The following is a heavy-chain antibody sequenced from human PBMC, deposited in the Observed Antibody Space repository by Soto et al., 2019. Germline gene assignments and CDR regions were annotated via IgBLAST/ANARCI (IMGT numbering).Heavy chain of an antibody. CDR3: ARGTSDYYYYIDV. Sequence: GGSLRLSCAASGFTFDDYAMHWVRQAPGKGLEWVSGISWNRGTIGYADSVKGRFTISRDNARNSLYLQMNSLRAEDTGLYYCARGTSDYYYYIDVWGKGTTVTVSS. D-gene: IGHD1-1*01. J-gene: IGHJ6*03. CDR2: ISWNRGTI. V-gene: IGHV3-9*01. CDR1: GFTFDDYA.